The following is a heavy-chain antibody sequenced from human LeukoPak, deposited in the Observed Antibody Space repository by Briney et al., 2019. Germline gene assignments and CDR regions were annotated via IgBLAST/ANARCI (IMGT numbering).Heavy chain of an antibody. CDR3: ARGGSGWTIDY. J-gene: IGHJ4*02. CDR1: GFTLSSYN. CDR2: ISSSSAYI. Sequence: GGSLRLSCAVSGFTLSSYNMHWVRQAPGKGLEWVSCISSSSAYIYYPDSLKGRFTISRDNARKSLFLQMNSLRAEDTAVYYCARGGSGWTIDYWGQGTLVTVSS. V-gene: IGHV3-21*01. D-gene: IGHD6-19*01.